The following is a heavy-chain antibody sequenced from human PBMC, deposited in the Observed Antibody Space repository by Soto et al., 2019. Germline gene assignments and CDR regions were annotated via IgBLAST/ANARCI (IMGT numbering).Heavy chain of an antibody. D-gene: IGHD3-22*01. CDR2: IYYSGST. Sequence: QVQLQESGPGLVKPSETLSLTCTVSGGSISSYYWSWIRQPPGKGLEWIGYIYYSGSTNYNPSLKSRGTISVDTSKNQFSLKLSSVTAADTAVYYCASFYDREGLGIWGQGTMVTVSS. V-gene: IGHV4-59*08. CDR1: GGSISSYY. J-gene: IGHJ3*02. CDR3: ASFYDREGLGI.